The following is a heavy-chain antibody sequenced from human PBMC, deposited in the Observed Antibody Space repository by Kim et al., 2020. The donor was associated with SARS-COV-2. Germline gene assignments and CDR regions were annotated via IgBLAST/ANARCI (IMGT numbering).Heavy chain of an antibody. Sequence: GGSLRLSCAASGFTFGGHDMHWVRQGSGKGLEWVSAIGTAGETFYSGSVKGRFIISRENGRNSLFLQMDSLKVGDTAVYYCARGIHQWLGVDVWGKGPRSPSPQ. D-gene: IGHD5-18*01. V-gene: IGHV3-13*04. CDR2: IGTAGET. CDR1: GFTFGGHD. J-gene: IGHJ6*01. CDR3: ARGIHQWLGVDV.